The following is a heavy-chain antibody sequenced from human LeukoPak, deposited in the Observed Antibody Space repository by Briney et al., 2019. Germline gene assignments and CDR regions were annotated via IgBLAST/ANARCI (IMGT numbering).Heavy chain of an antibody. CDR3: ARDSYFYDSSGSAFDI. V-gene: IGHV3-48*04. CDR1: GFTFSSYA. J-gene: IGHJ3*02. CDR2: ISSSGSTI. Sequence: GGSLRLSCAASGFTFSSYAMSWVRQAPGKGLEWVSYISSSGSTIYYADSVKGRFTISRDNAKNSLYLQMNSLRAEDTAVYYCARDSYFYDSSGSAFDIWGQGTMVTVSS. D-gene: IGHD3-22*01.